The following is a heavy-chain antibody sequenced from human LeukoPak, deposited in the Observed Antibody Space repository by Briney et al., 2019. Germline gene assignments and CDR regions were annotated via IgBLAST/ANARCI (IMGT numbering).Heavy chain of an antibody. CDR3: AREGCSSTRCYLCAFDI. J-gene: IGHJ3*02. CDR1: GYTFNTYG. CDR2: ISAYNDNT. D-gene: IGHD2-2*01. V-gene: IGHV1-18*04. Sequence: ASVKVSCKASGYTFNTYGISWVRQAPGQGLEWMGWISAYNDNTNYAQKLQGRVTVTRDTSTSTAYMELRSLRSDDTAVYYCAREGCSSTRCYLCAFDIWGQGTMVTVSS.